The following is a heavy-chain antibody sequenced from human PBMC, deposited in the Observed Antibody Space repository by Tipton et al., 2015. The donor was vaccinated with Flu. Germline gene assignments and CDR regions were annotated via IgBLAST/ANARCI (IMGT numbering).Heavy chain of an antibody. CDR1: GFSFRRYA. Sequence: SLRLSCVASGFSFRRYAMSWVRQAPGKGLEWVSSISGTVNSTYYGDSVKGRFTVSRDNSKNTLYLQMNNLRAEDTALYFCATLGFHIDAVGAEGFDPWGQGTLVTVSS. D-gene: IGHD3-10*01. CDR3: ATLGFHIDAVGAEGFDP. V-gene: IGHV3-23*01. J-gene: IGHJ5*02. CDR2: ISGTVNST.